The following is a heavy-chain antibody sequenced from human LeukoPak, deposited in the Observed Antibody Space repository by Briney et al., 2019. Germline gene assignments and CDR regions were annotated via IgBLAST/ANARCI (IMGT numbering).Heavy chain of an antibody. D-gene: IGHD1-7*01. Sequence: SETLSLTCAVSGGSFSGYYWSWIRQPPGKGLEWIGEINHSGSTNYNPSLKSRVTISVDPSKNQFSLKLSSVTAADTAVYYCARGRTKSRPNAFDICGQGTMVTVSS. J-gene: IGHJ3*02. CDR2: INHSGST. CDR3: ARGRTKSRPNAFDI. V-gene: IGHV4-34*01. CDR1: GGSFSGYY.